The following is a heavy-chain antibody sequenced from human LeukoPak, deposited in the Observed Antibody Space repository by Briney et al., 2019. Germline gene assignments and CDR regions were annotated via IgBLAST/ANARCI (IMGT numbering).Heavy chain of an antibody. CDR3: ARGGYCSGGSCWGNDY. D-gene: IGHD2-15*01. Sequence: PSETLSLTCTVSGGSISSYYWSWIRQPPGKGLEWIGYIYYSGSTNYNPSLKSRVTISVDMSKNQFSLKLSSVTAADTAVYYCARGGYCSGGSCWGNDYWGQGTPVTVSS. CDR2: IYYSGST. V-gene: IGHV4-59*01. J-gene: IGHJ4*02. CDR1: GGSISSYY.